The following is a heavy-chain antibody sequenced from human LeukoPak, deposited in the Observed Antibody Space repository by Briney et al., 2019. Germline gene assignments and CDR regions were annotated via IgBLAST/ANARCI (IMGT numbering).Heavy chain of an antibody. D-gene: IGHD6-19*01. CDR2: INPNSGGT. CDR1: GYTFTDYC. Sequence: GASVKVSCKASGYTFTDYCMHWVRQAPGQGLEWMGWINPNSGGTNSAQKFQGRVTMTRDTSISTTYMELSRLSSDDTAVYFCARGLTYSSGWYYWFDPWGQGTLVTVSS. CDR3: ARGLTYSSGWYYWFDP. V-gene: IGHV1-2*02. J-gene: IGHJ5*02.